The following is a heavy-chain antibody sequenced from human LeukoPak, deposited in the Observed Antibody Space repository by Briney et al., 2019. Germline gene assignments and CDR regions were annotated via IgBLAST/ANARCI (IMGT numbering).Heavy chain of an antibody. J-gene: IGHJ4*02. D-gene: IGHD6-19*01. V-gene: IGHV4-39*01. Sequence: SETLSPTCTLSGGSISSSSYYWGWIRQPPGKGLEWIGRIFYNGSTYYNPSLKSRVTISVATSKNQCSLKLSSVTAADTAVYYCVSALLIAVAEYWGQRTLVTVSS. CDR1: GGSISSSSYY. CDR3: VSALLIAVAEY. CDR2: IFYNGST.